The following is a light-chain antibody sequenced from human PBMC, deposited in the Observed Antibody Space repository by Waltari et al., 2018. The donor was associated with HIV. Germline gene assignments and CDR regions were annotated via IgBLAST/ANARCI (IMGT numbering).Light chain of an antibody. Sequence: QSALTQPASVSGSPGQSITISCTGTIRDIGSYHLVSWYQQYPGRAPKLIIYEVSKRPSGVSDRFSGSKSGNRASLTVAGLKVEDEADYYCCSYAGGRVFVLFGGGTRLTV. CDR3: CSYAGGRVFVL. V-gene: IGLV2-23*02. CDR2: EVS. J-gene: IGLJ2*01. CDR1: IRDIGSYHL.